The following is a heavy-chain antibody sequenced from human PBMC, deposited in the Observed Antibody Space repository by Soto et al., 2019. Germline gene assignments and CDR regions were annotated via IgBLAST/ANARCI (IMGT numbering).Heavy chain of an antibody. V-gene: IGHV1-69*01. D-gene: IGHD1-26*01. CDR1: GGTFSSYS. J-gene: IGHJ4*02. CDR2: IIPIFGTA. Sequence: QVQLVQSGAEVKKPGSSVKVSCKSSGGTFSSYSINWVRQAPGQGLEWMGEIIPIFGTANYAQKFQGRVTITADESTSTAYMELSSLRSEDTAVYYCARDGGRHSGGIDYWGQGPLVTVSS. CDR3: ARDGGRHSGGIDY.